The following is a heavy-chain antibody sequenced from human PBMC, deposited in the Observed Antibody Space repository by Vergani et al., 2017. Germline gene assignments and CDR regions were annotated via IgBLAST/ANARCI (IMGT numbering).Heavy chain of an antibody. V-gene: IGHV4-59*12. CDR2: IYYSGST. CDR1: GGSISSYY. J-gene: IGHJ5*02. D-gene: IGHD3-22*01. Sequence: QVQLQESGPGLVKPSETLSLTCTVSGGSISSYYWSWIRQPPGKGLEWIWYIYYSGSTNYNPSLKSRVTISVDTSKNQFSLKLSSVTAADTAVYYCARGIVVVPNWFDPWGQGTLVTVSS. CDR3: ARGIVVVPNWFDP.